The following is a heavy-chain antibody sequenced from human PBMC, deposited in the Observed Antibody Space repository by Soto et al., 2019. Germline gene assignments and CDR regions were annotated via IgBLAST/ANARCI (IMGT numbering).Heavy chain of an antibody. D-gene: IGHD2-2*01. CDR1: GFTFSDYT. CDR3: AKRACSTTSCPNWFDP. Sequence: ALRLYCAAYGFTFSDYTMNWGRQAPGKGMEWVSSISGSGDNTFYADSVKGRFTISRDNSRNTLYLQMNSLRAEDTAIYYFAKRACSTTSCPNWFDPWVQGTLVTVSS. V-gene: IGHV3-23*01. J-gene: IGHJ5*02. CDR2: ISGSGDNT.